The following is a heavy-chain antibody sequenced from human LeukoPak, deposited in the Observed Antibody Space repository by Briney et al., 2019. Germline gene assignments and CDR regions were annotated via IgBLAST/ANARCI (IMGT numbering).Heavy chain of an antibody. D-gene: IGHD4-17*01. V-gene: IGHV4-39*01. CDR2: IYYSGST. Sequence: LETLSLTCTVSGGSISSSSYYWGWIRQPPGKGLEWIGSIYYSGSTYYNPSLKRRVTISVDTSKNQFSLKLSSVTAADTAVYYCARVDYGDQIEGSYYFDYWGQGTLVTVSS. CDR1: GGSISSSSYY. J-gene: IGHJ4*02. CDR3: ARVDYGDQIEGSYYFDY.